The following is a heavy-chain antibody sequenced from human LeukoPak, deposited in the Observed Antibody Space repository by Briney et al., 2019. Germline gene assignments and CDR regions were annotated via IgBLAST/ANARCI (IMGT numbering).Heavy chain of an antibody. J-gene: IGHJ5*02. D-gene: IGHD5-24*01. CDR2: IYYSGST. CDR1: GGSISSYY. Sequence: SETLSLTCTVSGGSISSYYWSWIRQPPGKGLEWIGYIYYSGSTNYNPSLKSRVTISVDTSKNQFSLKLSSVTAADTAVYHCARGYGMATTLGNWFDPWGQGTLVTVSS. CDR3: ARGYGMATTLGNWFDP. V-gene: IGHV4-59*12.